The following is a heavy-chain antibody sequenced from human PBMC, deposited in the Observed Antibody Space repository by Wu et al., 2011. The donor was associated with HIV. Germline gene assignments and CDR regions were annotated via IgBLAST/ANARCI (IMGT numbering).Heavy chain of an antibody. D-gene: IGHD4-17*01. V-gene: IGHV1-18*01. CDR2: ISAYNGDT. CDR1: RHLSNYA. Sequence: QVQLVQSGAEVKKTWVLGEGLLQGLWRHLSNYAFNWVRQAPGQGLEWMGWISAYNGDTNYSQKLQGRVTMTTDTSTSTAYMELRSLRSDDTAVYYCARGEGYGDYVRWFDPWGQGTLVTVSS. J-gene: IGHJ5*02. CDR3: ARGEGYGDYVRWFDP.